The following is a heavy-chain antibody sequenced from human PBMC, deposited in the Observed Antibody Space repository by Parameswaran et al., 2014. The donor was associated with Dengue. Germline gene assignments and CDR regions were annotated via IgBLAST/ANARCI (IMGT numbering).Heavy chain of an antibody. CDR2: ISSSSSYT. Sequence: VRQMPGKGLEWVSYISSSSSYTNYADSVKGRFTISRDNAKNSLYLQMNSLRAEDTAVYYCARVGSSGRSYWYFDLWGRGTLVTVSS. D-gene: IGHD6-19*01. V-gene: IGHV3-11*06. CDR3: ARVGSSGRSYWYFDL. J-gene: IGHJ2*01.